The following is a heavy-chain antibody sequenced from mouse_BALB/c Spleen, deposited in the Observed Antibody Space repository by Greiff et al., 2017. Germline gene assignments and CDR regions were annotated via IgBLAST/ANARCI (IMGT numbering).Heavy chain of an antibody. D-gene: IGHD2-2*01. CDR2: IDPSDSYT. CDR3: TSYYGYEGFAY. Sequence: VQLQQPGAELVKPGASVKMSCKASGYTFTSYWMHWVKQRPGQGLEWIGVIDPSDSYTSYNQKFKGKATLTVDTSSSTAYMQLSSLTSEDSAVYYGTSYYGYEGFAYWGQGTLVTVSA. CDR1: GYTFTSYW. J-gene: IGHJ3*01. V-gene: IGHV1S127*01.